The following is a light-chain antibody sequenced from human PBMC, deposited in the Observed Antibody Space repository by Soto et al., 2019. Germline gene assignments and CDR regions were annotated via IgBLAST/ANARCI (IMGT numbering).Light chain of an antibody. V-gene: IGKV3-15*01. CDR1: QSVSSN. CDR2: GAS. Sequence: IVLTQSPVTLSVSPGERATLSCRASQSVSSNLAWDQQKPGQAPRRLIYGASTRVTGIPDRFSGSGSGTECTRTISSLQSADFAVYYCQQDNDWPPLTFGGGTKVEIK. CDR3: QQDNDWPPLT. J-gene: IGKJ4*01.